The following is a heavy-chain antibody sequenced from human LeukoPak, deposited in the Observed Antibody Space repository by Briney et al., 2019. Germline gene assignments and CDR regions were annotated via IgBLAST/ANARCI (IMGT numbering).Heavy chain of an antibody. CDR1: GYTFTSYA. CDR3: ARVEGGGDCYSPRPMCEYFQH. V-gene: IGHV7-4-1*02. J-gene: IGHJ1*01. D-gene: IGHD2-21*02. Sequence: ASVKVSCKASGYTFTSYAMNWVRQAPGQGLEWMGWINTNTGNPTYAQGFTGRFVLSLDTSVSTAYLQMSSLKAEDTAVYYCARVEGGGDCYSPRPMCEYFQHWGQGTLVTVSS. CDR2: INTNTGNP.